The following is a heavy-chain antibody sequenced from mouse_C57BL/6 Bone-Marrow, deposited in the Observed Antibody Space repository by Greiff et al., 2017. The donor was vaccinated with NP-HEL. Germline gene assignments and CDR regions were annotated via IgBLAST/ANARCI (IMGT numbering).Heavy chain of an antibody. V-gene: IGHV1-63*01. D-gene: IGHD1-1*01. J-gene: IGHJ2*01. Sequence: QVQLQQSRAELVRPGTSLKMSCKASGYTFTNYWIGWAKQRPGHGLEWIGDIYPGGGYTNYNEKFKGKATLTADKSSSTAYMQFSSLTSEDSAIYYCARTTVDYFDYWGQGTTLTVSS. CDR1: GYTFTNYW. CDR2: IYPGGGYT. CDR3: ARTTVDYFDY.